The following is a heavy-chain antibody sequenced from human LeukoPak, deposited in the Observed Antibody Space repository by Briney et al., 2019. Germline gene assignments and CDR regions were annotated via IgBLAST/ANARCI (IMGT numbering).Heavy chain of an antibody. CDR1: GGSISSYY. CDR2: IYTSGST. Sequence: PSETLSLTCTVSGGSISSYYWSWIRQPAGKGLEWIGRIYTSGSTNYNPSLKSRVTMSVDTSKNQFSLKLSSVTAADTAVYYCARDEAPYGGHNGNWFDPWGQGTLVTVSS. D-gene: IGHD4/OR15-4a*01. CDR3: ARDEAPYGGHNGNWFDP. V-gene: IGHV4-4*07. J-gene: IGHJ5*02.